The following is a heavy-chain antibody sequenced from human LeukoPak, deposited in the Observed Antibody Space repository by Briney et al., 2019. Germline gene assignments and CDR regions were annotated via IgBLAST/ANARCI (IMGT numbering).Heavy chain of an antibody. J-gene: IGHJ4*02. V-gene: IGHV1-18*01. D-gene: IGHD1-14*01. Sequence: ASVEVSCKASGYTFISYGISWVRQAPGQGLEWVGWIFTYNGDTKYEKKFQGRVTMTTDSSTNTVYLELRSLRSDDTAVYYCARGKEREPFDFWGQGTLVTVSS. CDR1: GYTFISYG. CDR3: ARGKEREPFDF. CDR2: IFTYNGDT.